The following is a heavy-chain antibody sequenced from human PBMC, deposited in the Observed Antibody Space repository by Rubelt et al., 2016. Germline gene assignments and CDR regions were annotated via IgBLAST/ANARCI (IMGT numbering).Heavy chain of an antibody. J-gene: IGHJ4*02. Sequence: QVQLVQSGAEVKKPGASVKVSCKASGYTFTGYYMHWVRQAPGQGLEWMGWINPNSGGTNYAQKLNGRVTMTTDTSTSTAYMELRSLRSDDTAVYYCARDVGGNSVLYYFDYWGQGTLVTVSS. V-gene: IGHV1-2*02. CDR2: INPNSGGT. CDR1: GYTFTGYY. D-gene: IGHD4-23*01. CDR3: ARDVGGNSVLYYFDY.